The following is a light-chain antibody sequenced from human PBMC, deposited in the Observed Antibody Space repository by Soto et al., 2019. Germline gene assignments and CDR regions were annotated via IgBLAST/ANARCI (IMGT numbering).Light chain of an antibody. CDR3: QQYNNWPPIT. Sequence: EILMTQSPATLSVSPGERATLSCRASQSVRNNLAWYQQKPGQAPRLLIYYASTRATGIPDRFSGSVSGTEFTLTISSLQSEDFALYYCQQYNNWPPITFGQGTRLEIK. V-gene: IGKV3-15*01. J-gene: IGKJ5*01. CDR2: YAS. CDR1: QSVRNN.